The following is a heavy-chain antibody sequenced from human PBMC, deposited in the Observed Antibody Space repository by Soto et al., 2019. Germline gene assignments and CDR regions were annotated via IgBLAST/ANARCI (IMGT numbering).Heavy chain of an antibody. CDR1: GFTFSDYY. CDR2: ISSSSSYT. V-gene: IGHV3-11*05. J-gene: IGHJ5*02. D-gene: IGHD3-22*01. CDR3: AKDSYYDSSGYYPNWFDP. Sequence: GGSLRLSCAASGFTFSDYYMSWIRQAPGKGLEWVSYISSSSSYTYYADSVKGRFTISRDNSKNTLYLQMNSLRAEDTAVYYCAKDSYYDSSGYYPNWFDPWGQGTLVTVSS.